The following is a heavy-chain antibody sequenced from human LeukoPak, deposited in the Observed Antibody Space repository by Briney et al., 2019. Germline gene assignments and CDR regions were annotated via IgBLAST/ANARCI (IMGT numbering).Heavy chain of an antibody. V-gene: IGHV4-34*01. CDR3: ARGPNCGGDCYSGAFDI. D-gene: IGHD2-21*02. J-gene: IGHJ3*02. Sequence: PSVTLSLTCAVYGGSFSGYYWSWIRQPPGKGLEWIGEINHSGSTNYNPSLKSRVTISVDTSKNQFSLKLSSVTAADTAVYYCARGPNCGGDCYSGAFDIWGQGTMVTVSS. CDR2: INHSGST. CDR1: GGSFSGYY.